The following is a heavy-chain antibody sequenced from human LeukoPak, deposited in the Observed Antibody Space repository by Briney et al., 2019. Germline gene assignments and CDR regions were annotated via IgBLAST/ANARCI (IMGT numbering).Heavy chain of an antibody. J-gene: IGHJ4*02. CDR1: GGSFSGCY. Sequence: SETLSLTCAVYGGSFSGCYWSWIRQPPGKGLEWIGEINHSGSTNYNPSLKSRVTISVDTSKNQFSLKLSSVTAADTAVYYCASRGYSGYDYGNFDYWGQGTLVTVSS. CDR2: INHSGST. D-gene: IGHD5-12*01. CDR3: ASRGYSGYDYGNFDY. V-gene: IGHV4-34*01.